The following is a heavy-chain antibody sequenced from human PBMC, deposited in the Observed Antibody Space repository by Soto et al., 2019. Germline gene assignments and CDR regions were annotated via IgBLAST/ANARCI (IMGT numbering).Heavy chain of an antibody. V-gene: IGHV1-69*02. Sequence: QVQLVQSGAEVKKPGSSVKVSCKASGGTFSSYTISWVRQAPGQGLEWMGRIIPILGIANYAQKFQGRVTLTADKSSSKAYMELITLRSKETAVYYYASADVEVVVAATNQWGYCYYGMVVWGQETTVTVSS. D-gene: IGHD2-15*01. CDR3: ASADVEVVVAATNQWGYCYYGMVV. J-gene: IGHJ6*02. CDR1: GGTFSSYT. CDR2: IIPILGIA.